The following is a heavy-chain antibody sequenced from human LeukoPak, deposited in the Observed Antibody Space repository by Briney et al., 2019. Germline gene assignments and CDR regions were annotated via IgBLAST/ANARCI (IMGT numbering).Heavy chain of an antibody. V-gene: IGHV1-18*04. CDR1: GYTFTSYG. D-gene: IGHD3-10*01. CDR3: ARGLDGSGSWPNYYYYYGMDV. J-gene: IGHJ6*04. CDR2: ISAYNGNT. Sequence: ASAKVSCKASGYTFTSYGISWVRQAPGQGLEWMGWISAYNGNTNYAQKLQGRVTMTTDTSTSTAYMELRSLRSDDTAVYYCARGLDGSGSWPNYYYYYGMDVWAKGPRSPSPQ.